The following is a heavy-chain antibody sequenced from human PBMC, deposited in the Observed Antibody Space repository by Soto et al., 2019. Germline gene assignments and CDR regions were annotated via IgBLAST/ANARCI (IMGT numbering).Heavy chain of an antibody. CDR1: GFTFSSYA. D-gene: IGHD6-19*01. J-gene: IGHJ4*02. Sequence: PGGSLRLSCAVSGFTFSSYAMHWVRQAPGKGLEWVALISHDGSNKYYADSVKGRFTISRDNSKNTLSLQMNSLRAEDTAVYYCAKSYNSGWYVHFDFWGQGTLVPVSS. CDR2: ISHDGSNK. CDR3: AKSYNSGWYVHFDF. V-gene: IGHV3-30*18.